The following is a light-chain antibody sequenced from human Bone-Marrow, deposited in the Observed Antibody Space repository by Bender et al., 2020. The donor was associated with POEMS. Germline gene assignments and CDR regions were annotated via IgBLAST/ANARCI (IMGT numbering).Light chain of an antibody. V-gene: IGLV1-44*01. Sequence: QSVLTQPPSASGTPGQRVTISCSGGSSNIGAHAVNWYQHLPGGAPTLLIYSSHRRPSEVPDRFSGSRSGTSAYLAISGLQSEDEADYYCAVWDDSLNGWVFGGGTKLTVL. CDR2: SSH. J-gene: IGLJ3*02. CDR1: SSNIGAHA. CDR3: AVWDDSLNGWV.